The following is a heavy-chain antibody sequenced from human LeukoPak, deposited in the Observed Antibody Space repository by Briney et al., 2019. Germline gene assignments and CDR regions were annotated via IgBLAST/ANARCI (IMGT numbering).Heavy chain of an antibody. CDR3: ARGGRYGDDYYYYYMDV. V-gene: IGHV4-59*01. CDR1: GGSISSYY. CDR2: IYYSGST. J-gene: IGHJ6*03. Sequence: SETLSLTCTVSGGSISSYYWSWLRQPPGKGLEWIGYIYYSGSTNYNPSLKSRVTISVDTSKNQFSLKLSSVTAADTAVYYCARGGRYGDDYYYYYMDVWGKGTTVTVSS. D-gene: IGHD4-17*01.